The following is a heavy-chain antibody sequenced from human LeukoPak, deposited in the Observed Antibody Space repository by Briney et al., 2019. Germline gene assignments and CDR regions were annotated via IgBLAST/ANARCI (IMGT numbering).Heavy chain of an antibody. V-gene: IGHV1-69*02. CDR3: ATTLGGSYSSGWYYY. CDR2: IIPILGIA. CDR1: GGTFSSYT. D-gene: IGHD6-19*01. Sequence: ASVKVSCKASGGTFSSYTISWVRQAPGKGLEWMGRIIPILGIANYAQKFQGRVTITADKSTSTAYMELSSLRSEDTAVYYCATTLGGSYSSGWYYYWGQGTLVTVSS. J-gene: IGHJ4*02.